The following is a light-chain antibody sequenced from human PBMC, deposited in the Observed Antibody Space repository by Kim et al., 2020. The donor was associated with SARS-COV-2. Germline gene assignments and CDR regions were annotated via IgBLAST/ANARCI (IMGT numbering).Light chain of an antibody. CDR1: QSVGNNY. Sequence: SPGERATLSGRASQSVGNNYVAWYQQKPGQAPTLLIHTASIRATGIPDRFSGSGSGTDFTLTVSRLEPEDFAVYYCQQHANAPLAFGGGTKVDIK. J-gene: IGKJ4*01. CDR2: TAS. CDR3: QQHANAPLA. V-gene: IGKV3-20*01.